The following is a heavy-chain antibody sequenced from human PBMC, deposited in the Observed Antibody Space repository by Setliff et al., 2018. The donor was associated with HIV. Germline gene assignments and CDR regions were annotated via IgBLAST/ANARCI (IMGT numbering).Heavy chain of an antibody. CDR2: IDQDGSEK. CDR1: GFTFSTYW. J-gene: IGHJ6*02. Sequence: TGGSLRLSCAASGFTFSTYWMIWVRQAPGKGLEWVANIDQDGSEKNYVDSVKGRFTISRDNAKNSMDLQMNSLRAEDTAIYYCARKLRPGHGVDVWGQGTTVTVSS. D-gene: IGHD3-10*01. CDR3: ARKLRPGHGVDV. V-gene: IGHV3-7*01.